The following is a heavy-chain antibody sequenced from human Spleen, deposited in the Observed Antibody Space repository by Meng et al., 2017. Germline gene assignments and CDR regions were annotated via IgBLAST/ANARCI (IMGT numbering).Heavy chain of an antibody. J-gene: IGHJ4*02. CDR2: INHSGST. Sequence: QGHAHLWGVGLLKPSGTLSLTCAVYGGSFSGYYWSWIRQPPGKGLEWIGEINHSGSTNYNPSLKSRVTISLDTSKNQFSLKLSSVTAADTSVYYCARGPTTMAHDFDYWGQGTLVTVSS. D-gene: IGHD4-11*01. V-gene: IGHV4-34*01. CDR1: GGSFSGYY. CDR3: ARGPTTMAHDFDY.